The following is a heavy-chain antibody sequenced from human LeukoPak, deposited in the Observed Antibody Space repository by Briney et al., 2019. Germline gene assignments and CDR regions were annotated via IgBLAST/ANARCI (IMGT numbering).Heavy chain of an antibody. V-gene: IGHV3-11*06. Sequence: GGSLRLSCAASGFSFSDYYMSWVRQAPGKGLEWISYISGGGGTNYADSVKGRFTISRDNAKNSLYLQMNSLRAEDTAEYYCARDRRYCGSWFLDYWGQGTLVTVSS. J-gene: IGHJ4*02. CDR1: GFSFSDYY. CDR2: ISGGGGT. D-gene: IGHD1-26*01. CDR3: ARDRRYCGSWFLDY.